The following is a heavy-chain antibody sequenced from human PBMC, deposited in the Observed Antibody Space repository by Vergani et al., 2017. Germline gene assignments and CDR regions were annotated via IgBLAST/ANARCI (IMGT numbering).Heavy chain of an antibody. Sequence: EGDLVESGGGVVQPGGSLRLSCAASGFTFSNYAMSWVRQAPGKGLEWVSDISGSDQNTNYADSVKGRFTISRDNSKNTLYLQMNSLRAEDTAVYYCAKWSGSSSSAYYYYYYMDVWGKGTTVTVSS. CDR2: ISGSDQNT. D-gene: IGHD6-6*01. CDR3: AKWSGSSSSAYYYYYYMDV. CDR1: GFTFSNYA. J-gene: IGHJ6*03. V-gene: IGHV3-23*04.